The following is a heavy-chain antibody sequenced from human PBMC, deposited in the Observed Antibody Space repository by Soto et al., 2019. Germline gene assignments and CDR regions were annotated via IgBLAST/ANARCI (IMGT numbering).Heavy chain of an antibody. CDR3: AREGAAGKNYYYGMDV. CDR1: GDRVSSNSPA. CDR2: TYYRSKWYN. J-gene: IGHJ6*02. Sequence: SQTLSLTCAISGDRVSSNSPAWNWIRQSPSRGLEWLGRTYYRSKWYNDYAVSVKSRITINPDTSKNQFSLQLNSLTPEDTAVYYCAREGAAGKNYYYGMDVWGQGTTVTVSS. V-gene: IGHV6-1*01. D-gene: IGHD6-13*01.